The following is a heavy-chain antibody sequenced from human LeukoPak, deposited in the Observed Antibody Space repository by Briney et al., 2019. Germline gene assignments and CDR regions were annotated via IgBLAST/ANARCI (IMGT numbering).Heavy chain of an antibody. CDR1: GFTFSNAW. Sequence: GGSLRLSCAASGFTFSNAWMSWVRQAPGKGLEWVGRIKSKTDGGTTGYAAPVKGRFTISRDDSKNTLYLQMNSLKTEDTAVYYCTTGVTGTMGSFDYWGQGTLVTVSS. D-gene: IGHD1-20*01. CDR2: IKSKTDGGTT. CDR3: TTGVTGTMGSFDY. V-gene: IGHV3-15*01. J-gene: IGHJ4*02.